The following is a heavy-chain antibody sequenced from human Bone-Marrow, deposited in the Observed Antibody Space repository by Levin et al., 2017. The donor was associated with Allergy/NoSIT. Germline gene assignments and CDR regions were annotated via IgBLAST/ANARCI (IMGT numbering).Heavy chain of an antibody. CDR3: ARPQLDYHGSGSDYGVDL. CDR2: ISYDGSSK. J-gene: IGHJ6*02. V-gene: IGHV3-30-3*01. CDR1: GFTFNSYD. D-gene: IGHD3-10*01. Sequence: PGGSLRLSCAASGFTFNSYDMHWVRQAPGKGLEWLSVISYDGSSKFYADSVRGRFTVSRDSCKNTLFLQMNNLRLEDTAVYFCARPQLDYHGSGSDYGVDLWGQGTTVTVSS.